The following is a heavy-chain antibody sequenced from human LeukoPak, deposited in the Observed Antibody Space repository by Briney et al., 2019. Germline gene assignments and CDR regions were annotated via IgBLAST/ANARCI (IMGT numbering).Heavy chain of an antibody. CDR2: ISYDGSQK. Sequence: GGSLRLSCAASGFTFSSHAMHWVRQAPGKGLEWVAAISYDGSQKHYADPVKGRFAISRDNSKNTLYLQMNSLRAEDTAVYYCAKDRRYYGSGSYFSWFDPWGQGTLVTVSS. CDR1: GFTFSSHA. V-gene: IGHV3-30*09. CDR3: AKDRRYYGSGSYFSWFDP. D-gene: IGHD3-10*01. J-gene: IGHJ5*02.